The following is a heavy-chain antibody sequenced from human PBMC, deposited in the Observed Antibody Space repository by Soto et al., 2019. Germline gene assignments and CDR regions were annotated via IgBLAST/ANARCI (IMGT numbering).Heavy chain of an antibody. J-gene: IGHJ6*02. V-gene: IGHV4-59*01. CDR3: ARDYNRYYDFWSGSYGMDV. D-gene: IGHD3-3*01. Sequence: SETLSLTCTVSGGSISSYYWSWIRQPPGKGLEWIGYIHYSGSTNYNPSLKSRVTISVDTSKNQFSLKLSSVTAADMAVYYCARDYNRYYDFWSGSYGMDVWGQGTTVTVSS. CDR2: IHYSGST. CDR1: GGSISSYY.